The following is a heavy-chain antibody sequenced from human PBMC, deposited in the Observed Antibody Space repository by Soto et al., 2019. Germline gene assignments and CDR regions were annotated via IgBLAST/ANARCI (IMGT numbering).Heavy chain of an antibody. J-gene: IGHJ6*02. CDR1: GGTFSSYA. D-gene: IGHD2-21*02. CDR2: INPGGGT. V-gene: IGHV1-46*01. CDR3: ARVCGGDCHNGMDV. Sequence: ASVKVSCKASGGTFSSYAISWVRQAPGQGLEWMGIINPGGGTSYAQKFQGRVTMTRDTSTSTVYMELSSLRSEDTAVYYCARVCGGDCHNGMDVWGQGTTVTVSS.